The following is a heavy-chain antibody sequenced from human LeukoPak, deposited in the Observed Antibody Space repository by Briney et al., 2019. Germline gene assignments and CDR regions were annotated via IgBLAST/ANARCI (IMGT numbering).Heavy chain of an antibody. D-gene: IGHD6-19*01. Sequence: GESLKIPCKGSGYSFSSYWIGWVRQMSGKGLEWMGILYPGDSETRYSPSFQGQVTISADKSISTAYLQWSSLKASDTATYYCARRGSSGWFFDYWGQGTLVTVSS. CDR3: ARRGSSGWFFDY. J-gene: IGHJ4*02. CDR2: LYPGDSET. CDR1: GYSFSSYW. V-gene: IGHV5-51*01.